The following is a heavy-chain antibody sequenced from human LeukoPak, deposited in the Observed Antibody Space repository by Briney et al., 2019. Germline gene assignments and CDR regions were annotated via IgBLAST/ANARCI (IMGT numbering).Heavy chain of an antibody. CDR3: ASGSPYYYGMDV. Sequence: SETLSLTCTVSGGSISGYFWSWIRQPPGKGLEWIGYIYYSGSTNYNPSLKSRVTISVDTSKNQFSLKLSSVTAADTAVYYCASGSPYYYGMDVWGQGTTVTVSS. D-gene: IGHD1-26*01. CDR2: IYYSGST. J-gene: IGHJ6*02. V-gene: IGHV4-59*08. CDR1: GGSISGYF.